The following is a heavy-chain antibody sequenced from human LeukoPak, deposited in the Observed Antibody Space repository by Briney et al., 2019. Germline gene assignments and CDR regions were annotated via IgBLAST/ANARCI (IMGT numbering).Heavy chain of an antibody. CDR1: GGSISSYY. Sequence: SETLSLTCTVSGGSISSYYWSWIRQPPGKGLEWIGYIYYSGSTNYNPSLKSRVTISVDTSKNQFSLKLSSVTAADTAVYYCARGAHYYDSSGYYGTSYFQHWGQGTLVPVSS. CDR2: IYYSGST. J-gene: IGHJ1*01. D-gene: IGHD3-22*01. CDR3: ARGAHYYDSSGYYGTSYFQH. V-gene: IGHV4-59*01.